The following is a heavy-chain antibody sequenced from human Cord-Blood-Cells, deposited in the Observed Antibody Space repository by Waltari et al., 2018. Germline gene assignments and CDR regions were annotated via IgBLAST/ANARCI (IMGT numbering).Heavy chain of an antibody. J-gene: IGHJ3*02. CDR2: IYHSGST. Sequence: QVQLQESGPGLVKPSETLSLTCAVSAYSISSGYYWGWLRQPPGKGLEWIVSIYHSGSTYYNPSLKSRVTISVDTSKNQFSLKLSSVTAADTAVYYCARDGPLYYYDSSGYSGAFDIWGQGTMVTVSS. CDR3: ARDGPLYYYDSSGYSGAFDI. V-gene: IGHV4-38-2*02. D-gene: IGHD3-22*01. CDR1: AYSISSGYY.